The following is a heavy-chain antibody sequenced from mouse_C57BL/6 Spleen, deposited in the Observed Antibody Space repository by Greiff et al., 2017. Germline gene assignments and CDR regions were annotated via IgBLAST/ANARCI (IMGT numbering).Heavy chain of an antibody. D-gene: IGHD1-1*01. CDR1: GYTFTSYW. J-gene: IGHJ3*01. Sequence: VQLQQPGAELVRPGTSVKLSCKASGYTFTSYWMHWVKQRPGQGLEWIGVIDPSDSYTNYNQKFKGKATLTVDTSSSTAYMQLSSLTSEDSAVYYCARDAVGEAYWGQGTLVTVSA. CDR2: IDPSDSYT. V-gene: IGHV1-59*01. CDR3: ARDAVGEAY.